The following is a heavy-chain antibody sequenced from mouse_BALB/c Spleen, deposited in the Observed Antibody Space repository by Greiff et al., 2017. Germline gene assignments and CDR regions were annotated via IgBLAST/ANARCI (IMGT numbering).Heavy chain of an antibody. V-gene: IGHV1S56*01. Sequence: VQLQQSGPELVKPGASVRISCKASGYTFTSYYIHWVKQRPGQGLEWIGWIYPGNVNTKYNEKFKGKATLTADKSSSTAYMQLSSLTSEDSAVYFCARGRYYFDYWGQGTTVTVSA. CDR3: ARGRYYFDY. CDR1: GYTFTSYY. J-gene: IGHJ2*01. CDR2: IYPGNVNT.